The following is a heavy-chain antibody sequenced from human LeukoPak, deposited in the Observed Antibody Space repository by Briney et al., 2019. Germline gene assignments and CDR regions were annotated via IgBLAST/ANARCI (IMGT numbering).Heavy chain of an antibody. CDR3: GRAQYCSSFSCYLFAY. D-gene: IGHD2-2*01. Sequence: GGSLRLSCAASGFTFSSYWMSWVRQAPGKGREWVGNIKQDGREKYYVDSVKGRFTISRENAKNSLYLQRSSLRAEDTGVYYRGRAQYCSSFSCYLFAYWGQGPLVPLSS. J-gene: IGHJ4*02. CDR2: IKQDGREK. V-gene: IGHV3-7*01. CDR1: GFTFSSYW.